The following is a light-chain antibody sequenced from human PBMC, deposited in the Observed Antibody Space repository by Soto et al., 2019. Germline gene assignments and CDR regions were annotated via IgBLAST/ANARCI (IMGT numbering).Light chain of an antibody. V-gene: IGKV1-12*01. CDR3: QQSSSFPLT. J-gene: IGKJ3*01. CDR2: AAS. CDR1: QGISSW. Sequence: DIPRTQSPSCVSASLGDRVTVTCRASQGISSWLAWYQQKPGKAPKLLIYAASGLQSGVPSRFSGSGSGTDFTLTIGSLQPEDSATYYCQQSSSFPLTFGPGTKVDI.